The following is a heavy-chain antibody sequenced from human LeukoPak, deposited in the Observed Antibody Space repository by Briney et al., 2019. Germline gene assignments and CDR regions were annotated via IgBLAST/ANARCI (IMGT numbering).Heavy chain of an antibody. CDR2: ISSSGSTI. CDR3: ARAPRPYYDKNAFDI. CDR1: GFTFSDYY. J-gene: IGHJ3*02. D-gene: IGHD3-22*01. Sequence: GGSLRLSCAASGFTFSDYYMSWIRQAPGKGLEWVTYISSSGSTIYYADSVKGRFTISRDNAKNSLYLQMNSLRAEDTAVYYCARAPRPYYDKNAFDIWGQWTIVIVSS. V-gene: IGHV3-11*04.